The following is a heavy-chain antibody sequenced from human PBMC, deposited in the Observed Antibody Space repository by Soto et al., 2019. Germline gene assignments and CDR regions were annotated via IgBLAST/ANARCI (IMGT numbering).Heavy chain of an antibody. D-gene: IGHD5-12*01. CDR3: AKDRNRWLRFDLGY. Sequence: GGSLRLSCAASGFTFSSYAMSWFRQAPGKGLEWVSSITGSAGSTYYADSVKGRFTISRDNSKNTLYLQMNSLRAEDTAVYYCAKDRNRWLRFDLGYWGQGTLVTVSS. V-gene: IGHV3-23*01. J-gene: IGHJ4*02. CDR1: GFTFSSYA. CDR2: ITGSAGST.